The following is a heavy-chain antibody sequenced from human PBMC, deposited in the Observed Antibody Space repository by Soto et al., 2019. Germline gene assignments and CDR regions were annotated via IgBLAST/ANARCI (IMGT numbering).Heavy chain of an antibody. V-gene: IGHV4-31*03. CDR2: IYYSGST. Sequence: SDTLSLTCTVSGGSISSGGYYWSWIRQHPGKGLEWIGYIYYSGSTYYNPSLKSRVTISVDTSKNQFSLKLSSVTAADTAVYYCARDASYYDSSGYPGWGFFDYWGQGTLVTVSS. CDR1: GGSISSGGYY. D-gene: IGHD3-22*01. CDR3: ARDASYYDSSGYPGWGFFDY. J-gene: IGHJ4*02.